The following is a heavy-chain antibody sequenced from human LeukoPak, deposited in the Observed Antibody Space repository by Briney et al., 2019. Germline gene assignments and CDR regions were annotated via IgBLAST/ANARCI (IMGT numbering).Heavy chain of an antibody. V-gene: IGHV4-59*01. CDR3: ARLYDSSGSGMDV. CDR1: GGSISSYY. J-gene: IGHJ6*02. D-gene: IGHD3-22*01. Sequence: SETLSLTCTVSGGSISSYYWSWIRQPPGKGLEWIGYIYYSGSTNYNPSLKSRVTISVDTSKNQFSLKLSSVTAADTAVYYCARLYDSSGSGMDVWGQGTTVTVSS. CDR2: IYYSGST.